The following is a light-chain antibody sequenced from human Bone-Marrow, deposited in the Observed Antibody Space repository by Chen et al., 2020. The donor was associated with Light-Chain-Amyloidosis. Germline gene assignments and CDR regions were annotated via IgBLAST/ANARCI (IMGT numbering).Light chain of an antibody. J-gene: IGLJ2*01. CDR1: DSPPKY. CDR2: RDT. V-gene: IGLV3-25*03. CDR3: QSADSSGTYEVI. Sequence: SYELPQPPSVSVSPGLTARITCSGDDSPPKYAYWYPQKPGQAPVLVIQRDTERPSGISDRFSGSSSGTTATLTINGVQAEDEADYHCQSADSSGTYEVIFGGGTKLTVL.